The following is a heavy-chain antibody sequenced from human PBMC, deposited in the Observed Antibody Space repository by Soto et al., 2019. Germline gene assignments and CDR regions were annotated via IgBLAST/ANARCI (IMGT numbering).Heavy chain of an antibody. J-gene: IGHJ4*02. CDR3: AKNAAGRGYSYLAY. V-gene: IGHV3-23*01. Sequence: GGSRRLSCAASGFTFNNFAMTWVRQAPGKGLEWVSAIGATGASTYYADSVKGRFTISRDNSKSTLYLQMNSLRAEDTAIYFCAKNAAGRGYSYLAYWGQGILVTVSS. D-gene: IGHD5-18*01. CDR1: GFTFNNFA. CDR2: IGATGAST.